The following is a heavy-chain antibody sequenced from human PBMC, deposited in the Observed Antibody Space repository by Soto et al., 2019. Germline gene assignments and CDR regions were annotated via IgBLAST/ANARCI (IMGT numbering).Heavy chain of an antibody. D-gene: IGHD3-22*01. Sequence: ASVKVSCKASGYIFTTYDISWVRQAPGQRLEWMGWISANNGNTYYAQKFQGRVTMNTDTPTRTIYMELRSLRSDDTAVYYCARDLQFYSDSSGYRDVFDIWGQGTMVTVSS. CDR2: ISANNGNT. CDR1: GYIFTTYD. J-gene: IGHJ3*02. CDR3: ARDLQFYSDSSGYRDVFDI. V-gene: IGHV1-18*01.